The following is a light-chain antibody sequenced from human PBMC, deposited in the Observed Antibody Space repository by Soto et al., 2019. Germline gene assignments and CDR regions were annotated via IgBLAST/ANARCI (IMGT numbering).Light chain of an antibody. V-gene: IGKV1-39*01. CDR3: QQSYSTPPDT. CDR1: QSISNR. CDR2: TAS. J-gene: IGKJ2*01. Sequence: DIQMTQSPSSLSAFVGDRVTMTCRASQSISNRLNWYQQKPGKAPKLLIYTASTLQSGVPSRFSGSGSGTDFTLTISSLQPEDSATYYCQQSYSTPPDTFGQGTKLEIK.